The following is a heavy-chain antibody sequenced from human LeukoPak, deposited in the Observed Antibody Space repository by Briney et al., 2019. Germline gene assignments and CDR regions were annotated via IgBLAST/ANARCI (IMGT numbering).Heavy chain of an antibody. J-gene: IGHJ4*02. Sequence: SETLSLTCSVYGGSFSGYYWSWIRQPPGKGLEWIGEINHSGSTNYNPSLKSRVTISVDTSKNQFSLKLSSVTAADTAVYYCASANGSGKTYRIDYWGQGTLVTVSS. CDR1: GGSFSGYY. D-gene: IGHD3-10*01. CDR3: ASANGSGKTYRIDY. CDR2: INHSGST. V-gene: IGHV4-34*01.